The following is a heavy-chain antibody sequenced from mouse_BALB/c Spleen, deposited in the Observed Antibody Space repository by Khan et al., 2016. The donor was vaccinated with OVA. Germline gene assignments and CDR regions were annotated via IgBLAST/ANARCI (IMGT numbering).Heavy chain of an antibody. J-gene: IGHJ2*01. CDR2: ITYSGST. D-gene: IGHD1-2*01. Sequence: VQLVESGPGLVKPSQSLSLTCTVTGYSITSGYGWNWIRQLPGNKLEWMGYITYSGSTNYNPSFKSRISITRDTSKNQAFLQLNSVTTEDTATYYCARTARIKYWGQGTTLTVSS. CDR1: GYSITSGYG. CDR3: ARTARIKY. V-gene: IGHV3-1*02.